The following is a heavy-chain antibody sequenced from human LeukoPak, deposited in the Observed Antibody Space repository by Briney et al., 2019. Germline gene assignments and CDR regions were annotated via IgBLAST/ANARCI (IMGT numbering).Heavy chain of an antibody. D-gene: IGHD4-23*01. J-gene: IGHJ5*02. V-gene: IGHV4-34*01. CDR3: ARGETVDRNLAWFDP. CDR2: INHSGST. Sequence: SETLSLTCAVYGGSFSSYYWSWIRQPPGKGLEWIGEINHSGSTNYNPSLKSRVTISVDTSKNQFSLKLSSVTAADTAVYYCARGETVDRNLAWFDPWGQGTLATVSS. CDR1: GGSFSSYY.